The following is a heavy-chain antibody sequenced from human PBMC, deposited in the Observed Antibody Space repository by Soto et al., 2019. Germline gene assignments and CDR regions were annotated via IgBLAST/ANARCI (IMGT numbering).Heavy chain of an antibody. Sequence: PVGSLRLSCAASGFTFSGSAMHWVRQASGKGLEWVARIRSKANDYATSYAGSVKGRLIISRDDSKNAAYLQMNSLKTEDTAVYYCTSTIALDGMAVWGQGTTVTVSS. J-gene: IGHJ6*02. CDR1: GFTFSGSA. V-gene: IGHV3-73*01. CDR3: TSTIALDGMAV. D-gene: IGHD6-13*01. CDR2: IRSKANDYAT.